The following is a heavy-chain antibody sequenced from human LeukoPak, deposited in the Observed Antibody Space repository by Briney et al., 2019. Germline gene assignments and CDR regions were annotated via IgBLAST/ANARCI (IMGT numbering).Heavy chain of an antibody. V-gene: IGHV3-7*01. J-gene: IGHJ6*03. Sequence: GGSLRLSCAASGFSFSSYWMSWVRQAPGKGLEWVANIKQDGSEKYYVDSVKGRFTISRDNAKNSLYLQMNSLRAEDTAVYYCARDHAAGFGELLYPYYYYYYYMDVWGKGTTVTISS. CDR1: GFSFSSYW. CDR3: ARDHAAGFGELLYPYYYYYYYMDV. CDR2: IKQDGSEK. D-gene: IGHD3-10*01.